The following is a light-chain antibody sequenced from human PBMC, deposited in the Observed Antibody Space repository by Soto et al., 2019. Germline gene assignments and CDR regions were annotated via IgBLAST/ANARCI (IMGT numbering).Light chain of an antibody. CDR1: SSDVGGYNY. J-gene: IGLJ2*01. CDR2: DVS. V-gene: IGLV2-14*03. Sequence: QSALTQPASVSGSPGQSITISCTGTSSDVGGYNYVSWYQQHPGKAPKLMIYDVSNRPSGVSNRFPGSKSGNTASLTISGLQAEDEADYYCSSYASSSTYVVFGGGTNLTVL. CDR3: SSYASSSTYVV.